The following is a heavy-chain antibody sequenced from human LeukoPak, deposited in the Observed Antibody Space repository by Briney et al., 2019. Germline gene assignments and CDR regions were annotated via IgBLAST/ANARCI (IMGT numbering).Heavy chain of an antibody. Sequence: PSETLSLTCTVSGGSVSSGSYYWSWIRQPPGTGLEWIGYIYYSGSTNYNPSLKSRVTISVDTSKNQFSLKLSSVTAADTAVYYCARDLNDDAFDIWGQGTMVTVSS. CDR2: IYYSGST. J-gene: IGHJ3*02. CDR1: GGSVSSGSYY. CDR3: ARDLNDDAFDI. V-gene: IGHV4-61*01.